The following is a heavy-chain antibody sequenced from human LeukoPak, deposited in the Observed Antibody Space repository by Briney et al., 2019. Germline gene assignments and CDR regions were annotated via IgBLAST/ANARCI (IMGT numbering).Heavy chain of an antibody. Sequence: GGSLRLSCAASGFTFTSYAMSWVRQAPGMGLERVSAISGTGGRTYYAGSVEGRFTISRDNSKNTLYLQMDSLRADDTAVYYCAKADTYYGSGSYDYYYGMYVWGQGTTVSVSS. CDR2: ISGTGGRT. V-gene: IGHV3-23*01. CDR3: AKADTYYGSGSYDYYYGMYV. D-gene: IGHD3-10*01. J-gene: IGHJ6*02. CDR1: GFTFTSYA.